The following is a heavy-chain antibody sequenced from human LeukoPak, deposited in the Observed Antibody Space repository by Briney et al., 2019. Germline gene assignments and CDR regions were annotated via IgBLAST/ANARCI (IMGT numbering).Heavy chain of an antibody. Sequence: ASVKVSCKVSGYTLTELSMHWVRQAPGKGLEWMGGFDPEDGETIYAQKFQGRVTMTEDTSTDTAYMELSSLRSEDTAVYYCAREGPKIFGVVIIPYYWGQGTLVTVSS. CDR1: GYTLTELS. CDR3: AREGPKIFGVVIIPYY. CDR2: FDPEDGET. D-gene: IGHD3-3*01. V-gene: IGHV1-24*01. J-gene: IGHJ4*02.